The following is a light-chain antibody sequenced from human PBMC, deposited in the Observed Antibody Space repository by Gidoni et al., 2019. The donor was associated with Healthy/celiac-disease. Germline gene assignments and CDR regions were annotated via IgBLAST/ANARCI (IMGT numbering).Light chain of an antibody. CDR1: QDISNY. CDR2: DAS. Sequence: DIQMPQSPSSLSASVGDRVTITCQASQDISNYLNWYQQKPGKAPKLLIYDASNLETGVPSRFSGSGSGTDFTFAISSLQPEDIATYYCQQYDNLPLTFGGRTKVEIK. CDR3: QQYDNLPLT. V-gene: IGKV1-33*01. J-gene: IGKJ4*01.